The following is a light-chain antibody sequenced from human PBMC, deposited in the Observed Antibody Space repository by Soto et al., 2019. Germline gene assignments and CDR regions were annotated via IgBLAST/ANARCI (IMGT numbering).Light chain of an antibody. J-gene: IGLJ3*02. CDR3: ETWDSNTRV. V-gene: IGLV4-60*02. CDR1: SGHSSYI. Sequence: QLVLTQSSSASASLGSSVKLTCTLSSGHSSYIIAWHQQQPGKAPRYLMKLEGSGSYNKGSGVPDRFSGSISGADRYLTISNLQFEDEADYYCETWDSNTRVFGGGTKLTVL. CDR2: LEGSGSY.